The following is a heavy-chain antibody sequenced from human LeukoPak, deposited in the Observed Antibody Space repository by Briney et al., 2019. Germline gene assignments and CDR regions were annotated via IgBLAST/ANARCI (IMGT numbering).Heavy chain of an antibody. J-gene: IGHJ4*02. Sequence: PGGSLRLSCAASGFTFSDYWIHWVRQAPGKGLVWVSRINTDGSITNYADSVKGRFSISRDNSRNTLYLQMNSLRAEDTAVYYCAKDRGYWGQGTLVTVSS. D-gene: IGHD3-10*01. CDR2: INTDGSIT. CDR1: GFTFSDYW. CDR3: AKDRGY. V-gene: IGHV3-74*01.